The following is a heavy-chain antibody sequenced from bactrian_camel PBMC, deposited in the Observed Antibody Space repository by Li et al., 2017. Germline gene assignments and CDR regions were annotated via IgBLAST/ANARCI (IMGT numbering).Heavy chain of an antibody. CDR1: GYADSSYC. V-gene: IGHV3S53*01. CDR2: LDTDGTT. Sequence: HVQLVESGGGSVQAGGSLRLSCAASGYADSSYCMGWFRAVPGQERESIAALDTDGTTSYDESVSGRFTILQDNAKNTLYLQMNSLKPGDTAMYYCAAEEALRCPDEFGYWGQGTQVTVS. CDR3: AAEEALRCPDEFGY. J-gene: IGHJ6*01. D-gene: IGHD5*01.